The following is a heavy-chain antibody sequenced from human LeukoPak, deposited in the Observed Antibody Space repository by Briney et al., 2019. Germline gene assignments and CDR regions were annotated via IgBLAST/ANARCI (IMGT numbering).Heavy chain of an antibody. CDR2: ISHDGSNK. CDR3: ARDRSSSWSFDY. CDR1: GFTFSSYG. Sequence: PGGSLRLSCAAPGFTFSSYGMHWVRQAPGKGLEWVAVISHDGSNKFYADSVKGRFTISRDNSKNTLHLQMNSLRGEDTAVYYCARDRSSSWSFDYWGQGTLVTVSS. J-gene: IGHJ4*02. D-gene: IGHD6-13*01. V-gene: IGHV3-30*03.